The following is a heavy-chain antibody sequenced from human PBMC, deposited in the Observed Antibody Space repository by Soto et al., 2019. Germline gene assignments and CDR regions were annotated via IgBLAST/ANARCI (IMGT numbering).Heavy chain of an antibody. J-gene: IGHJ6*03. CDR1: GGSISSYY. V-gene: IGHV4-59*08. Sequence: SETLSLTCTVSGGSISSYYWSWIRQPPGKGLEWIGYIYYSGSTNYNPSLKSRVTISVDTSKNQFSLKLSSATAADTAVYYCARQGPTMVRGVTEIEDYYYYYMDVWGKGTTVTVSS. D-gene: IGHD3-10*01. CDR2: IYYSGST. CDR3: ARQGPTMVRGVTEIEDYYYYYMDV.